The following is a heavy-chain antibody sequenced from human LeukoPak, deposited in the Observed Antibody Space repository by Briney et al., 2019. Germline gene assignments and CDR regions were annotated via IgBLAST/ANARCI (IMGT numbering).Heavy chain of an antibody. J-gene: IGHJ5*02. D-gene: IGHD6-6*01. Sequence: GESLRLSGTASGFTFSDYDMSWVRQAPGKGLEWVSAISSSGDNTYYADSVKGRFTISRDNSKNTLYLQMNSLRAEETAVYYCAKLRGLSSSSENNWFDPWGQGTLVTVSS. CDR2: ISSSGDNT. CDR3: AKLRGLSSSSENNWFDP. CDR1: GFTFSDYD. V-gene: IGHV3-23*01.